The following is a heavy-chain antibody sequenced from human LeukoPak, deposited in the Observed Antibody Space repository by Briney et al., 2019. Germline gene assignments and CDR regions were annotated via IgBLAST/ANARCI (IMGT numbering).Heavy chain of an antibody. CDR2: INPNSGGT. CDR3: ARSGPNIVGATTPDY. Sequence: GASVKVSCKASGYTFTGYYMHWVRQAPGQGLEWMGWINPNSGGTNYAQKFQGRVTMTRDTSISTAYMELSRLRSDDTAVYYCARSGPNIVGATTPDYWGQGTLVTVSS. D-gene: IGHD1-26*01. J-gene: IGHJ4*02. CDR1: GYTFTGYY. V-gene: IGHV1-2*02.